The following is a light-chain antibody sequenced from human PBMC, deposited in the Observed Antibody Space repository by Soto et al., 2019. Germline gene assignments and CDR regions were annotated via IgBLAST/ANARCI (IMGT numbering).Light chain of an antibody. CDR2: TTS. Sequence: EIVLTQSPGTLSLSPGERATLSCRASQYVTSNYLAWCQQKPGQAPRLLIYTTSSRATGVPERFSGSGSGTDFTLTISRLEPDDFAVYYCQQYGGSPWTFGQGTKVEIK. CDR1: QYVTSNY. CDR3: QQYGGSPWT. V-gene: IGKV3-20*01. J-gene: IGKJ1*01.